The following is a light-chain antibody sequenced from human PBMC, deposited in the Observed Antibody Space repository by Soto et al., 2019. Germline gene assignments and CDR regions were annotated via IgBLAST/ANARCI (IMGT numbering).Light chain of an antibody. Sequence: QSVLTQPPSASGTPGQRVTISCSESSSSIGSNYIYWYQQLPGTAPKLLIYRDSQRPSGVPDRFSGSKSGTSASLAISGLRSEDEADYYSAAWDVSLRGWVFGGGTKLPVL. V-gene: IGLV1-47*01. CDR1: SSSIGSNY. CDR3: AAWDVSLRGWV. CDR2: RDS. J-gene: IGLJ3*02.